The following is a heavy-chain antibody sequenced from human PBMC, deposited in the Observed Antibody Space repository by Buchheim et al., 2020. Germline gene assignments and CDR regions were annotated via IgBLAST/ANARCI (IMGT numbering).Heavy chain of an antibody. CDR2: INPSGGST. CDR1: GYTFTSYY. D-gene: IGHD2-15*01. CDR3: ARMSAATDYYYGMDV. Sequence: QVQLVQSGAEVKKPGPSVKVSCKASGYTFTSYYMHWVRQAPGQGLEWMGMINPSGGSTTYAQKLQGRATMPRETTTTQVNMELSSLRSEDTAVYYCARMSAATDYYYGMDVWGQGTT. J-gene: IGHJ6*02. V-gene: IGHV1-46*01.